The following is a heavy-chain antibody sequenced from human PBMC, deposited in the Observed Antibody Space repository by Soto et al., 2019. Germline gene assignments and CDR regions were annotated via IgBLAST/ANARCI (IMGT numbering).Heavy chain of an antibody. CDR2: ISPRTGSA. D-gene: IGHD3-10*01. Sequence: ASVKVSCKASGYTFSDYYIHWVRQAPGQGLEWMGWISPRTGSANFAQRFQGRVSMTRDTSITTAYMELRRLKSDDTAVYYCARAPYYGPDYGMDVWGQGPTVTVSS. CDR1: GYTFSDYY. J-gene: IGHJ6*02. CDR3: ARAPYYGPDYGMDV. V-gene: IGHV1-2*02.